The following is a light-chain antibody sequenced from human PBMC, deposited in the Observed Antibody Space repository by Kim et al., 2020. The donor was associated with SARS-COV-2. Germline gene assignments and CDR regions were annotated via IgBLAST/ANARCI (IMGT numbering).Light chain of an antibody. CDR1: SSNIGNNY. CDR2: DNN. V-gene: IGLV1-51*01. CDR3: GTWDSSLSAVV. Sequence: GQKVTISCSGSSSNIGNNYVSWYQQLPGPAPKLLIYDNNTRPSGIPDRFSGSKSGTSATLGITGLQTGDEADYYCGTWDSSLSAVVFGGGTQLTVL. J-gene: IGLJ2*01.